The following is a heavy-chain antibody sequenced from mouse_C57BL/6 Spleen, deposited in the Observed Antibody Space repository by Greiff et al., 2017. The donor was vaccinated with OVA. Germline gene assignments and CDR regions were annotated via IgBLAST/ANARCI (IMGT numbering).Heavy chain of an antibody. D-gene: IGHD4-1*01. CDR1: GYTFTSYW. CDR3: ARWTGSDFDV. V-gene: IGHV1-64*01. Sequence: QVQLKQPGAELVKPGASVKLSCKASGYTFTSYWMHWVTQRPGQGLEWIGMIHPNSGSTNYNEKFKSKATLTVDKSSSTAYMQLSSLTSEDSAVYYCARWTGSDFDVWGTGTTVTVSS. J-gene: IGHJ1*03. CDR2: IHPNSGST.